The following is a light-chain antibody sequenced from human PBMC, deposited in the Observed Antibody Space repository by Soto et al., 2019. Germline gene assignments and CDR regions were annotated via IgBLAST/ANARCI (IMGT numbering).Light chain of an antibody. J-gene: IGLJ2*01. CDR3: SSYEGSNTYVV. CDR2: EVS. CDR1: SSDVGGYNY. V-gene: IGLV2-8*01. Sequence: QSVLTQPPSASGSPGQSVTISCTGTSSDVGGYNYVSWYQQLPGKAPKLLIYEVSKRPSGVPDRFSGSKSGNTASLTVSGLQAEDEADYYCSSYEGSNTYVVFGGGTKVTVL.